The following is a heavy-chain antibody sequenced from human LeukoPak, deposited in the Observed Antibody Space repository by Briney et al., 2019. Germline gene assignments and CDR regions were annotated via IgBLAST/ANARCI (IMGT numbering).Heavy chain of an antibody. CDR1: GYTFTSYW. CDR3: ARGTHWERLYY. Sequence: ASVKVSCKASGYTFTSYWIQWVRQAPGQGLEWMGLINPDGGSTAYAHRFQGRVIMTTDTSTSTAYMELRSLRSDDTAVYYCARGTHWERLYYWGQGTLVTVSS. D-gene: IGHD1-1*01. CDR2: INPDGGST. V-gene: IGHV1-46*01. J-gene: IGHJ4*02.